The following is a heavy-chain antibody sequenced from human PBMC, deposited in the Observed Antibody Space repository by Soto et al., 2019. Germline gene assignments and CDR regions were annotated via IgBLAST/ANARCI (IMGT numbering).Heavy chain of an antibody. J-gene: IGHJ4*02. CDR3: ARESDH. CDR2: ISGSGGGT. CDR1: GFTFSSYA. Sequence: GGSLRLSCAASGFTFSSYAMSWVRQAPGKGLEWVSTISGSGGGTYYADSMKGRFTISRDNSKNTLYLQMYSLRVEDTAVYYCARESDHLGQGTLVTVAS. V-gene: IGHV3-23*01.